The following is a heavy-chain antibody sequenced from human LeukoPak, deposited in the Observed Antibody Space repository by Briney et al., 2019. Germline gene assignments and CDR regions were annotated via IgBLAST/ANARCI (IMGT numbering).Heavy chain of an antibody. D-gene: IGHD6-13*01. CDR2: LSWRSSDI. Sequence: TGGSLRLSCVASGFTLSSYNMKWVRQAPGKRLEWVSSLSWRSSDIEYADSVKGRFTISRDIDKKSLYLQMNSLRVEDTAVYYCARVYTSTWYSGYLHMDVWGKGTTVTVSS. CDR1: GFTLSSYN. J-gene: IGHJ6*03. CDR3: ARVYTSTWYSGYLHMDV. V-gene: IGHV3-21*01.